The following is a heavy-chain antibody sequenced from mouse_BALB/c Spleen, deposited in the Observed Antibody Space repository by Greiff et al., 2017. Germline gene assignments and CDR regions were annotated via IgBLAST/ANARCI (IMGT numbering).Heavy chain of an antibody. Sequence: VQGVESGAELVRPGTSVKVSCKASGYAFTNYLIEWVKQRPGQGLEWIGVINPGSGGTNYNEKFKGKATLTADKSSSTAYMQLSSLTSDDSAVYFCARGDYDYDRGFAYWGQGTLVTVSA. V-gene: IGHV1-54*01. J-gene: IGHJ3*01. D-gene: IGHD2-4*01. CDR1: GYAFTNYL. CDR3: ARGDYDYDRGFAY. CDR2: INPGSGGT.